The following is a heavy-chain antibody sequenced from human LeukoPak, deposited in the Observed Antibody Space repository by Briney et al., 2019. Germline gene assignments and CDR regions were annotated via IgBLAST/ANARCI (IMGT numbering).Heavy chain of an antibody. D-gene: IGHD3-22*01. CDR2: IYPGDSDT. J-gene: IGHJ4*02. CDR3: ARSPQLTMMVVVFDY. V-gene: IGHV5-51*01. CDR1: GYSFTSYW. Sequence: GESLKISCKGSGYSFTSYWIGWVRQMPGKGLERMGIIYPGDSDTRYSPSFQGQVTISADKSISTAYLQWSSLKASDTAMYYCARSPQLTMMVVVFDYWGQGTLVTVSS.